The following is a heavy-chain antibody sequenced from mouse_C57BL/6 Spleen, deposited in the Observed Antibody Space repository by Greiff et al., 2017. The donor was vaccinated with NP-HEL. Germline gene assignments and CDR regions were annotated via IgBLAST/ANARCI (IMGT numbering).Heavy chain of an antibody. D-gene: IGHD2-5*01. CDR2: IDPETGGT. Sequence: QVQLQQSGAELVRPGASVTLSCKASGYTFTDYEMHWVKQTPVHGLEWIGAIDPETGGTAYNQKVKGKAILTADKSTSTAYMELRSLTSEDSVVYYCTRRGTIVTDWYFDVWGTGTTVTVSS. J-gene: IGHJ1*03. CDR3: TRRGTIVTDWYFDV. CDR1: GYTFTDYE. V-gene: IGHV1-15*01.